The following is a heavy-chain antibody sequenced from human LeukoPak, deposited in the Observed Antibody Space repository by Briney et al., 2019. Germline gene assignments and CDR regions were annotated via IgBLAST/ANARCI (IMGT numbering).Heavy chain of an antibody. D-gene: IGHD1-1*01. CDR2: TYYRSKWHN. CDR1: GDSFSSNSAA. J-gene: IGHJ4*02. V-gene: IGHV6-1*01. CDR3: ARWGILEPGYYFDY. Sequence: SQTLSLTCAISGDSFSSNSAAWNWIRQSPSRGLEWLGRTYYRSKWHNDYAVSVKSRITINPDTSKNQFSLQLNSVTPEDTAVYYCARWGILEPGYYFDYWGQGTLVTVSS.